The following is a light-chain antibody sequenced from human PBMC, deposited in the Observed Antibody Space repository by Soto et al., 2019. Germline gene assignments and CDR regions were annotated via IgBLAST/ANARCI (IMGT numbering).Light chain of an antibody. V-gene: IGKV3-15*01. CDR3: QQYNNWTYT. CDR1: QSVSSN. CDR2: GAS. Sequence: EIVMTQSPATLSVSPGERATLSCRASQSVSSNLARYQQKPGQAPRLLIYGASTSATGIPARFGGSGSGTEFTLTISSLQSEDFAVYYCQQYNNWTYTFGQGTKLEIK. J-gene: IGKJ2*01.